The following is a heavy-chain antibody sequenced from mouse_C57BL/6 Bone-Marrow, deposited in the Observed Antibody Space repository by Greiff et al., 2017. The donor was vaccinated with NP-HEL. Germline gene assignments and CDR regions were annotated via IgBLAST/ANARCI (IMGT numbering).Heavy chain of an antibody. CDR3: ARHYYSNYVWYFDV. CDR2: ISNGGGST. D-gene: IGHD2-5*01. CDR1: GFTFSDYY. V-gene: IGHV5-12*01. Sequence: EVKVVESGGGLVQPGGSLKLSCAASGFTFSDYYMYWVRQTPEKRLEWVAYISNGGGSTYYPDTVKGRFTISRDNAKNTLYLQMSRLKSEDTAMYYCARHYYSNYVWYFDVWGTGTTVTVSS. J-gene: IGHJ1*03.